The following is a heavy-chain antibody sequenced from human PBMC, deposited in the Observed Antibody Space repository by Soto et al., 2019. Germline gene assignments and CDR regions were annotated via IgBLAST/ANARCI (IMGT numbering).Heavy chain of an antibody. D-gene: IGHD3-10*01. V-gene: IGHV3-30*18. CDR2: ISYDGSNK. CDR1: GFTFSSYG. Sequence: GGSLRLSCAASGFTFSSYGMHWVRQAPGKGLEWVAVISYDGSNKYYADSVKGRFTISRDNSKNTLYLQMNSLRAEDTAVYYCAKGLLWFGELSRYYGMDVWGQGTTVTVSS. CDR3: AKGLLWFGELSRYYGMDV. J-gene: IGHJ6*02.